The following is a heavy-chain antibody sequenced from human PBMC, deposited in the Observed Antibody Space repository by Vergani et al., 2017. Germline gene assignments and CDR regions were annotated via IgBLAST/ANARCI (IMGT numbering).Heavy chain of an antibody. CDR1: GFSLSTSGMC. D-gene: IGHD3-22*01. V-gene: IGHV2-70*01. CDR2: IDWDDDK. J-gene: IGHJ4*02. Sequence: QVTLRESGPALVKPTQTLTLTCTFSGFSLSTSGMCVSWIRPPPGRALEWLALIDWDDDKYYNTSLKTRLTISKDTSKNQVVLTLTNMDPVDTATYYCARIRDRFYYDSSGYYYDYWGQGTLVTVSS. CDR3: ARIRDRFYYDSSGYYYDY.